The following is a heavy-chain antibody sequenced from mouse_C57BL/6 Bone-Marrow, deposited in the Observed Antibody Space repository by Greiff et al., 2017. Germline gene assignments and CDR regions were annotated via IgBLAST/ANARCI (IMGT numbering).Heavy chain of an antibody. Sequence: QVQLKQPGAELVMPGASVKLSCKASGYTFTSYWMHWVKQRPGQGLEWIGEIDPSDSYTNYNQKFKGKSTLTVDKSSSTAYMQLSSLTSEDSAVYYCARSNFITGFAYWGQGTLVTVSA. CDR3: ARSNFITGFAY. CDR1: GYTFTSYW. V-gene: IGHV1-69*01. D-gene: IGHD1-1*01. CDR2: IDPSDSYT. J-gene: IGHJ3*01.